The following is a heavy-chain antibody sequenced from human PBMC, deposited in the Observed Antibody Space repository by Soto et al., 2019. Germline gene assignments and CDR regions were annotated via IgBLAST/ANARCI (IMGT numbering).Heavy chain of an antibody. V-gene: IGHV3-7*05. D-gene: IGHD2-8*01. J-gene: IGHJ3*02. CDR2: IKKDGSRT. CDR3: ARDVSPGTSTLYLDAFDI. CDR1: GFSLGSYW. Sequence: EAQLVESGGGLVQPGGSLRVSCEASGFSLGSYWMTWVRQAPGKGLEWVAYIKKDGSRTSYLDSVRGRFTISRDNVGNSLSLQMDSLRAEDTGLYFCARDVSPGTSTLYLDAFDIWGQGTRVTVSS.